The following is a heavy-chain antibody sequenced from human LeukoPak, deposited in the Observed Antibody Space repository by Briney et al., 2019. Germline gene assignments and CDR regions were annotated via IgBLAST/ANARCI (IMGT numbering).Heavy chain of an antibody. Sequence: SETLSLTCTVSGGSISSGDYYWSWIRQPPGKGLEWIGYIHHSGSTYYYNPSLKSRVTMSVDTSKNQFSLKLSSVGDADTAVYYCVRDRSRPNPFFDSWGQGTLVTVSS. V-gene: IGHV4-30-4*01. J-gene: IGHJ4*02. CDR2: IHHSGSTY. CDR3: VRDRSRPNPFFDS. CDR1: GGSISSGDYY. D-gene: IGHD6-13*01.